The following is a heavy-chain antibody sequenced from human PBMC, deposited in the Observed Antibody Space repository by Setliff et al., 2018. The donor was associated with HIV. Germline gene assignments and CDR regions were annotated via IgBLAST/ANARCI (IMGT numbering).Heavy chain of an antibody. Sequence: PGESLKISCVAPGVSLNYYAFSWVRQAPGRGLEWVSTIGGSSGRTDYAHSVKGRFTISRDLSTSMVFLQMDSLRDDDTAVYYCAGDPPHSGFAFAVWGQGTLVTVS. D-gene: IGHD2-15*01. CDR2: IGGSSGRT. V-gene: IGHV3-23*01. J-gene: IGHJ3*01. CDR3: AGDPPHSGFAFAV. CDR1: GVSLNYYA.